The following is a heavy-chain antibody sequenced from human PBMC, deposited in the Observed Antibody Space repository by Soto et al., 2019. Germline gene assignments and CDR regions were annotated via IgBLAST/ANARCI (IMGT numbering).Heavy chain of an antibody. D-gene: IGHD3-9*01. V-gene: IGHV3-23*04. J-gene: IGHJ4*02. CDR2: ISGSGGST. CDR3: AKSHLLRYFDWAYY. Sequence: EVQLVESGGGLVQPGGSLRLSCEVSGFSFSNYWMHWVRQAPGKGLVWVSAISGSGGSTYYADSVKGRFTISRDNSKNTLYLQMNSLRAEDTAVYYCAKSHLLRYFDWAYYWGQGTLVTVSS. CDR1: GFSFSNYW.